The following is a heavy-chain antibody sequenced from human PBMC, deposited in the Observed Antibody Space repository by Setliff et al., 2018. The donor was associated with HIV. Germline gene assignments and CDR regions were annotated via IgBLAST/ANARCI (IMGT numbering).Heavy chain of an antibody. V-gene: IGHV3-30*02. CDR2: IRYDGSNI. CDR1: GFTFSTYG. CDR3: ARGVTMIEGGYYFDY. D-gene: IGHD3-22*01. Sequence: GGSLRLSCAASGFTFSTYGMQWVRQAPGKGLEWVAFIRYDGSNIYYADSVRGRFAISRDNAKNSLYLQMNSLRAEDTALYYCARGVTMIEGGYYFDYWGQGTLVTVSS. J-gene: IGHJ4*02.